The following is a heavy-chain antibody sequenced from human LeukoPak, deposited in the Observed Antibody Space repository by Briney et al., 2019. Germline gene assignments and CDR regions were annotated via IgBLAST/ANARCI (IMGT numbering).Heavy chain of an antibody. D-gene: IGHD2-15*01. Sequence: SETLSLTCTVSGGSISTYYWSWIRQPAGKGLEWIGRIYTSGSTNYNPSLKSRVTISVDTSKNQFSLKLSSVTAADTAVYYCARGIVVVAQLGFYFYYMDVWGKGTTVTISS. J-gene: IGHJ6*03. CDR3: ARGIVVVAQLGFYFYYMDV. CDR2: IYTSGST. V-gene: IGHV4-4*07. CDR1: GGSISTYY.